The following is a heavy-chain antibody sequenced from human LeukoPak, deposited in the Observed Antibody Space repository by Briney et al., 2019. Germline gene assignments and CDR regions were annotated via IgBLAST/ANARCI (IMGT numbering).Heavy chain of an antibody. D-gene: IGHD4-17*01. V-gene: IGHV3-30*18. CDR1: GSTFSSYG. CDR2: ISYEGSIK. Sequence: GGSLRLSCAASGSTFSSYGLHWVRQAPGKGLEWVAVISYEGSIKYYADSVKGRFTISRDSSKNTLYLQMNSLRAEDTAVYYCAKYGITTVTYIDYWGQGTLVTVSS. J-gene: IGHJ4*02. CDR3: AKYGITTVTYIDY.